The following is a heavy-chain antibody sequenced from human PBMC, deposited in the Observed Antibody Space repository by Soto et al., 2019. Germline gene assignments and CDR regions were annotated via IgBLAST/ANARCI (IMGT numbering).Heavy chain of an antibody. CDR1: GFTFSSYE. J-gene: IGHJ6*02. V-gene: IGHV3-48*03. D-gene: IGHD6-13*01. CDR3: ASLSLNIAAPDV. Sequence: GGSLRLSCAASGFTFSSYEMNWVRQAPGKGLEWVSYISSSGSTIYYADSVKGRFTISRDNAKNSLYLQMNSLRAEDTAVYYCASLSLNIAAPDVWGQGTTVTVSS. CDR2: ISSSGSTI.